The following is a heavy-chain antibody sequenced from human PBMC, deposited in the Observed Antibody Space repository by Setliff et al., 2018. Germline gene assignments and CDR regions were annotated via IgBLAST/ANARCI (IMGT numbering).Heavy chain of an antibody. CDR3: ARGRYCSSTSCYGGWFDP. J-gene: IGHJ5*02. V-gene: IGHV4-38-2*02. D-gene: IGHD2-2*01. Sequence: PSETLSLTCTVSGYSISSGHYWGWIRQPPGKGLEWIGSISHSGSTYYNPSLRSRVTISVDTSKNQFSLKLSSVTAADTAVYYCARGRYCSSTSCYGGWFDPWGQGTLVTVSS. CDR1: GYSISSGHY. CDR2: ISHSGST.